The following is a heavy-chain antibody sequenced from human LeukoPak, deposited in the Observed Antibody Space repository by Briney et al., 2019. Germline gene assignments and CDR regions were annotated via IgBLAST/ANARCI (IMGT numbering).Heavy chain of an antibody. J-gene: IGHJ4*02. D-gene: IGHD3-3*01. CDR2: ISGSGGST. CDR3: ANGGRGTIFGVHFDY. Sequence: GGSLRPSCAASGFTFSSYAMSWVRQAPGKGLEWVSAISGSGGSTYYADSVKGRFTISRDNSKNTLYLQMNSLRAEDTAVYYCANGGRGTIFGVHFDYWGQGTLVTVSS. CDR1: GFTFSSYA. V-gene: IGHV3-23*01.